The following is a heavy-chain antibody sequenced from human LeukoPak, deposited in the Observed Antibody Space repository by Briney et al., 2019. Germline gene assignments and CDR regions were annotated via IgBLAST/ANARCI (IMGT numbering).Heavy chain of an antibody. Sequence: PLETLSLTCTVSGGSISGYYWSWIRQPPGKGLEWIGYIYYSGSTNYNPSLKSRVTISVDTSKNQFSLKLSSVTAADTAVYYCARSSLRDYYDSSGYYVPTTWGQGTLVTVPS. CDR1: GGSISGYY. CDR2: IYYSGST. CDR3: ARSSLRDYYDSSGYYVPTT. D-gene: IGHD3-22*01. V-gene: IGHV4-59*01. J-gene: IGHJ5*02.